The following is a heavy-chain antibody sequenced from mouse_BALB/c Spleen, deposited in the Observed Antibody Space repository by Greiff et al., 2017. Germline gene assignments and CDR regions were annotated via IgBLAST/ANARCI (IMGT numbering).Heavy chain of an antibody. CDR1: GFTFSSYT. D-gene: IGHD4-1*01. CDR3: ARQTPNWDGFAY. J-gene: IGHJ3*01. V-gene: IGHV5-12-2*01. CDR2: ISNGGGST. Sequence: EVQGVESGGGLVQPGGSLKLSCAASGFTFSSYTMSWVRQTPEKRLEWVAYISNGGGSTYYPDTVKGRCTISGDNAKNTLYLQMSSLKSEDTAMYYCARQTPNWDGFAYWGQGTLVTVSA.